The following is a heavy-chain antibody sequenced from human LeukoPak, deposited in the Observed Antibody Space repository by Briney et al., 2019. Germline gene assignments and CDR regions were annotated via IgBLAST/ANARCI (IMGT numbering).Heavy chain of an antibody. CDR2: ISACGGRA. CDR3: AKGESWFDP. Sequence: GGSLRLSCAASGFPFSSYAMSWVRHPPGKGLGLVSVISACGGRADYADSVKGRCTITRDNSTKTLYLQMNSLRAAATAVSYFAKGESWFDPWGQGTLVTVSS. V-gene: IGHV3-23*01. J-gene: IGHJ5*02. CDR1: GFPFSSYA.